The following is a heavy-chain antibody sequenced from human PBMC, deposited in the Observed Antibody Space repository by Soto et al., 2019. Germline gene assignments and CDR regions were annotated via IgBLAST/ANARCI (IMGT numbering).Heavy chain of an antibody. D-gene: IGHD2-2*01. CDR3: ARVLGQLLFDY. CDR1: AFTFSDYY. J-gene: IGHJ4*02. V-gene: IGHV3-11*01. Sequence: GGSLRLSCAASAFTFSDYYMIWIRQTPGKGLECVSYISSSGSSIYYADSVKGRFTISRDNAKNSLYLQMNSLRAEDTAVYYCARVLGQLLFDYWGQGTLVTVSS. CDR2: ISSSGSSI.